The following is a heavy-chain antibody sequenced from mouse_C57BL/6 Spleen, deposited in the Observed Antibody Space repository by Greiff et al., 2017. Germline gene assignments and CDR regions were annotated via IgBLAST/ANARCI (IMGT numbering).Heavy chain of an antibody. J-gene: IGHJ1*03. D-gene: IGHD2-5*01. V-gene: IGHV4-1*01. CDR2: INPDSSTI. CDR3: ASPYYSNYYWYFDV. CDR1: GIDFSRYW. Sequence: EVKLLQSGGGLVQPGGSLKLSCAASGIDFSRYWMSWVRRAPGKGLEWIGEINPDSSTINYAPSLKDKFIISRDNAKNTLYLQMSKVRSEDTALYYCASPYYSNYYWYFDVWGTGTTVTVSS.